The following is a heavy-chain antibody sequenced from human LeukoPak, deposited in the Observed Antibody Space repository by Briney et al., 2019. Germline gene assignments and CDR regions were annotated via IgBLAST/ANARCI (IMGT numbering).Heavy chain of an antibody. D-gene: IGHD3-22*01. CDR2: ISSSSSYI. Sequence: GGSLRLSCAASGFTSSSYSMNWVRQAPGKGLEWVSSISSSSSYIYYADSVKGRFTISRDNAKNSLCLQMNSLRSEDTAVYYCARDSSGYYRGHYFDYWGQGTLVTVSS. CDR3: ARDSSGYYRGHYFDY. J-gene: IGHJ4*02. V-gene: IGHV3-21*04. CDR1: GFTSSSYS.